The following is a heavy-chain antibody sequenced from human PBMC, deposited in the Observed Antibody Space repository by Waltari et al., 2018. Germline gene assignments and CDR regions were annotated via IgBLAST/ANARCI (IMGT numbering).Heavy chain of an antibody. Sequence: QVQLQESGPGLVKPSETLSLTCTVSGGSISSYYWSWIRQPAGKGLEWIGPIHTSGSTNYKPPLQRRVTRSVDTSKNQFSLKLSSVTAADTAVYYCAREVVTEVVGAFDIWGQGTMVTVSS. CDR1: GGSISSYY. J-gene: IGHJ3*02. CDR3: AREVVTEVVGAFDI. CDR2: IHTSGST. V-gene: IGHV4-4*07. D-gene: IGHD2-15*01.